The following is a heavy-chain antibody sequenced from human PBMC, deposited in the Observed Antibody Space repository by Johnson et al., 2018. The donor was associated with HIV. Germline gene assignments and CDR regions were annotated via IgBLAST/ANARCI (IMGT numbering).Heavy chain of an antibody. CDR1: GFTFSVHA. D-gene: IGHD2-21*02. J-gene: IGHJ3*02. V-gene: IGHV3-30*04. CDR2: LSSQGSTS. CDR3: ARDGSGHAVVVTATRRGYGFGLDM. Sequence: QVQLVESGGGVVQPGRSLRLSCAASGFTFSVHAMHWVRQAPGKGLEWVAVLSSQGSTSYYADSVKGRFSVSRDNSKNTLYLQMSSRGLGYTAVYYCARDGSGHAVVVTATRRGYGFGLDMWGQGTMVTVAS.